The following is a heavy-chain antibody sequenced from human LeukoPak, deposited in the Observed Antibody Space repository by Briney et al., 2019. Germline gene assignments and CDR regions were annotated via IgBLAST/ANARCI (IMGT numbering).Heavy chain of an antibody. CDR3: AREVGNLRYFDWLVRTRINWFDP. CDR2: IYYSGST. Sequence: SETLSLTCTVSGYSISNGYYWGWIRQPPGKGLEWIASIYYSGSTYYNPSLKSRVTISVDTSKNQFSLKLSSVTAADTAVYYCAREVGNLRYFDWLVRTRINWFDPWGQGTLVTVSS. CDR1: GYSISNGYY. V-gene: IGHV4-38-2*02. D-gene: IGHD3-9*01. J-gene: IGHJ5*02.